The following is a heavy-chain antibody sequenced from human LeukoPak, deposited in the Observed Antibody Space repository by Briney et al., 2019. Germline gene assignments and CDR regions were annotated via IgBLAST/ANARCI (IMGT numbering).Heavy chain of an antibody. CDR3: ARERIAARSSVDY. Sequence: ASVKVSCKASGYTFTSYDINWVRQATGQGLEWMGWMNPNSGNTGYAQKFQGRVTMTRNTSISTAYMELSRLRSDDTAVYYCARERIAARSSVDYWGQGTLVTVSS. V-gene: IGHV1-8*01. D-gene: IGHD6-6*01. J-gene: IGHJ4*02. CDR1: GYTFTSYD. CDR2: MNPNSGNT.